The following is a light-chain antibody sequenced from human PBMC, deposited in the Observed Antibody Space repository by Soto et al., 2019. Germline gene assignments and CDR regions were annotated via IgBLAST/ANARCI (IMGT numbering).Light chain of an antibody. CDR2: DVS. Sequence: QPASVSGSRGQSITISCTGTSSDVGGYNYVSWYQQHPGKAPKLMIYDVSNRPSGISNRFSGSKSGNTASLTISGLQAEDEADYYCSSYTSTTTLVFGGGTKVTVL. CDR1: SSDVGGYNY. CDR3: SSYTSTTTLV. J-gene: IGLJ3*02. V-gene: IGLV2-14*01.